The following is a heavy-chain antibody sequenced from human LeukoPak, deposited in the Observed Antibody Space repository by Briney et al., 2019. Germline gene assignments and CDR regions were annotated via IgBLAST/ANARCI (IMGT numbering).Heavy chain of an antibody. J-gene: IGHJ4*02. CDR1: GYTFTSYD. D-gene: IGHD3-9*01. CDR3: ARRHTILSYFDY. V-gene: IGHV1-8*01. CDR2: MNPNSGNT. Sequence: ASVKVSCKASGYTFTSYDINWVQQATGQGLEWMGWMNPNSGNTGYAQKFQGRVTMTRNTSISTAYMELSSLRSEDTAVYYCARRHTILSYFDYWGQGTLVTVSS.